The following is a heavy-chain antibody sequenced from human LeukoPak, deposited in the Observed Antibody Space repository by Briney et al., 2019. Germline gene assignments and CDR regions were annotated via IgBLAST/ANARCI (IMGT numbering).Heavy chain of an antibody. Sequence: GESLRISCKGSGYRFTKSWIGWVRQMPGKGLEWLGIIYPDDSRTRYSPSFQGQVTMSVDKSITTAYLQWSSLKASDTAMYYCARPSYGASDYWGQGTLVTVSS. V-gene: IGHV5-51*01. CDR2: IYPDDSRT. D-gene: IGHD4-17*01. CDR1: GYRFTKSW. CDR3: ARPSYGASDY. J-gene: IGHJ4*02.